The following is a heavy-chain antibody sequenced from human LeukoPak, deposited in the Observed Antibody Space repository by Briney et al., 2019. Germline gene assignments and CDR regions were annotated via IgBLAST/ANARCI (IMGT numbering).Heavy chain of an antibody. CDR3: TTDHLRYCSGGSCYG. CDR1: GFTFSNAW. Sequence: GGSLRLSCAASGFTFSNAWMSWVRQAPGKGLEWVGRIKSKTDGGTTDYAAPVKGRFTISRDDSKNTLYLQMNSLKTEDTAVYYCTTDHLRYCSGGSCYGWGQGTLVTVSS. V-gene: IGHV3-15*01. J-gene: IGHJ4*02. D-gene: IGHD2-15*01. CDR2: IKSKTDGGTT.